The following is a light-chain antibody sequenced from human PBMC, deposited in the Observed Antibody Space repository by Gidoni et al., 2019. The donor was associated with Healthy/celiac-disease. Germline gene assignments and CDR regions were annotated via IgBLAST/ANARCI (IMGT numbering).Light chain of an antibody. J-gene: IGKJ4*01. Sequence: DIQMTQSPSSLSASVGDRVTITCRASQGISNYLAWYQQKPGKVPKLLIYAASTLQSGVPSRFSGSGSGTDFTLTISSLQPEDVASYYCQKYNSAPALTFGGGTKVEIK. V-gene: IGKV1-27*01. CDR1: QGISNY. CDR2: AAS. CDR3: QKYNSAPALT.